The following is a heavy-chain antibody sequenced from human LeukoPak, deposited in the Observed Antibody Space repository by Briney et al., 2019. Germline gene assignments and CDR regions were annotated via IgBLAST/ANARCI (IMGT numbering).Heavy chain of an antibody. CDR2: ISTTSNTI. CDR1: GFTFSSYS. D-gene: IGHD6-13*01. Sequence: GGSLRLSCAASGFTFSSYSMHWVRPAPGKGLKWVSGISTTSNTIYYADSVKGRFTISRDNTKNSLYLQMSSLGDEDTAVYFCARARYSSSWYLDYWGQGTLVTVSS. J-gene: IGHJ4*02. V-gene: IGHV3-48*02. CDR3: ARARYSSSWYLDY.